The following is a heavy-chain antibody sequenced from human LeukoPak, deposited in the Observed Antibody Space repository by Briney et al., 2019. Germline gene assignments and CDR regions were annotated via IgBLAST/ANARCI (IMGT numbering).Heavy chain of an antibody. Sequence: GGSLRLSCAASGFTFSTYAMNWVRQAPGKGLEWVSTISGSGDSTYYADSVKGRFTISRDNSTNTLLLQMNSLRAEGTAVYYCAKGGAGYCSSTSCLYYFDYWGQGTLVTVST. CDR1: GFTFSTYA. V-gene: IGHV3-23*01. CDR2: ISGSGDST. D-gene: IGHD2-2*01. J-gene: IGHJ4*02. CDR3: AKGGAGYCSSTSCLYYFDY.